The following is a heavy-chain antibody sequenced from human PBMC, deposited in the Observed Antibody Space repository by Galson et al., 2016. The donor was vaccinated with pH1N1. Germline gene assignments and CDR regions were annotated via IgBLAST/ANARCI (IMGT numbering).Heavy chain of an antibody. V-gene: IGHV3-7*01. D-gene: IGHD3-16*02. CDR3: GRAIGSRSAY. CDR2: IKEDGSET. Sequence: SLRLSCAASGFTFSNYWMHWVRQVPGKGLEWVANIKEDGSETYYVDSVRGRFTISRDNAKNSLYLQMNSLRDEDTALYYCGRAIGSRSAYWGQGTLVTVSS. CDR1: GFTFSNYW. J-gene: IGHJ4*02.